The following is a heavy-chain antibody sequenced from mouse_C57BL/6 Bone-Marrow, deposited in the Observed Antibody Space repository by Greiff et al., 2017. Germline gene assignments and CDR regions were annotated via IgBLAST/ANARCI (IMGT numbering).Heavy chain of an antibody. CDR1: GYTFTSYW. CDR3: ARSGPLGRSFDY. Sequence: QVQLQQPGAELVKPGASVKMSCKASGYTFTSYWITWVKQRPGPGLEWIGDIYPTSGRTNYNETLKSKAILTVDTSSNTAYMQLSSLTSEDSAVFYCARSGPLGRSFDYWGQGTTLTVSS. D-gene: IGHD4-1*01. V-gene: IGHV1-55*01. J-gene: IGHJ2*01. CDR2: IYPTSGRT.